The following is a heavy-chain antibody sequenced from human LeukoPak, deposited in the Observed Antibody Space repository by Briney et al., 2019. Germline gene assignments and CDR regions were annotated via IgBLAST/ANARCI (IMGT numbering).Heavy chain of an antibody. CDR2: ISGSRGST. CDR3: AKAEGYYYYMDV. V-gene: IGHV3-23*01. J-gene: IGHJ6*03. Sequence: GGSLRLSCAASGFTFSTYAMSWVRQAPGKGLEWVSAISGSRGSTYYTDSVKGPFTISRDNSKNTLYLQMNSLRAEDTAVYYCAKAEGYYYYMDVWGKGTTVTVSS. CDR1: GFTFSTYA.